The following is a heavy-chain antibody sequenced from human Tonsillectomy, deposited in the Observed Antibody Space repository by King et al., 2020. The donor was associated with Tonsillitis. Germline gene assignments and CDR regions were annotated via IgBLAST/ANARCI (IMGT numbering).Heavy chain of an antibody. D-gene: IGHD6-13*01. Sequence: VQLVESGGGLVQPGGSLRLSCSASGFTFSSYAMSWVRQAPGKGLEWVSAISGSGGSTYYADSVKGRFTISRDNSKNTLYLQMYSLRAEDTAVYYCAKEGGMCSRWYDVLYYFDFWGQGTLVTVSS. V-gene: IGHV3-23*04. J-gene: IGHJ4*02. CDR3: AKEGGMCSRWYDVLYYFDF. CDR2: ISGSGGST. CDR1: GFTFSSYA.